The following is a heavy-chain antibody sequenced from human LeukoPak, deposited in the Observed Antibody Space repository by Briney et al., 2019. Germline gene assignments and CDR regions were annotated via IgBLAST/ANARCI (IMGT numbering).Heavy chain of an antibody. CDR1: GGSISSYY. V-gene: IGHV4-59*01. CDR3: ARYVWGSYPTFEDY. D-gene: IGHD3-16*02. Sequence: PSETLSLTCTVSGGSISSYYWSWMRQPPGKGLEWIGYCYYSGSTNYNPSLKSRVTISVDTSKNQFSLKLSSVTAADTAVYYCARYVWGSYPTFEDYWGQGTLVTVSS. CDR2: CYYSGST. J-gene: IGHJ4*02.